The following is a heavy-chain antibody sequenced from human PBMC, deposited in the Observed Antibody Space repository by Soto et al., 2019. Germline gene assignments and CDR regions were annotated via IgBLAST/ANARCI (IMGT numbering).Heavy chain of an antibody. J-gene: IGHJ4*02. D-gene: IGHD1-26*01. CDR2: IWFDGSDK. V-gene: IGHV3-33*01. CDR3: ARAMGATTPFDY. CDR1: GFIFSSYG. Sequence: VGSLRLSCAASGFIFSSYGMHWARQAPGKGLEWVAVIWFDGSDKYYADSVKGRFTISRDNSNNTLFLQMNSLRAEDTGVYYCARAMGATTPFDYWGQGTVVTSPQ.